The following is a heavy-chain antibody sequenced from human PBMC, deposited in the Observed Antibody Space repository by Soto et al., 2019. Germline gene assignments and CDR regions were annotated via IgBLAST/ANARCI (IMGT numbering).Heavy chain of an antibody. J-gene: IGHJ1*01. CDR3: ARGLDFPGSWSPDLNGN. CDR1: GGTFSAYY. Sequence: SETLCLTCAVYGGTFSAYYWSWIRQPPGKGLEWIGEINHSGGTSCNPSLKSRVTISVDTSKRQFSLKLSSVTSADTAIYYCARGLDFPGSWSPDLNGNWGQAPLVT. V-gene: IGHV4-34*01. D-gene: IGHD3-10*01. CDR2: INHSGGT.